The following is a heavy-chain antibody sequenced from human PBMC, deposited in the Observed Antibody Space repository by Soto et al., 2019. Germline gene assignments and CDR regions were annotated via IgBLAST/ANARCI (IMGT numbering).Heavy chain of an antibody. J-gene: IGHJ4*02. CDR2: ISWNSGSI. D-gene: IGHD5-12*01. Sequence: EVQLVESGGGLVQPGRSLRLSCAASGFTFDDYAMHWVRQAPGKGLEWVSGISWNSGSIGYADSVKGRFTISRDNAKNSLYLQMNSLRAEDTALYYCAKGEGGYDYGDYWGQGTLVTVSS. CDR1: GFTFDDYA. V-gene: IGHV3-9*01. CDR3: AKGEGGYDYGDY.